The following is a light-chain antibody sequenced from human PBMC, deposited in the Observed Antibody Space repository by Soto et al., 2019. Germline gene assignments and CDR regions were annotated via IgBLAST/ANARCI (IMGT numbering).Light chain of an antibody. V-gene: IGLV1-47*01. CDR3: AAWDDNLRGLYV. Sequence: QSVLTQSPSASGTPGQRVTISCSGSASTIGRNYVYWYQQLPGTAPKLLIYRNSQRPSGVPDRFSGSKSGTSASLAISGLRSEDEADYDCAAWDDNLRGLYVFGAGTKVTVL. J-gene: IGLJ1*01. CDR2: RNS. CDR1: ASTIGRNY.